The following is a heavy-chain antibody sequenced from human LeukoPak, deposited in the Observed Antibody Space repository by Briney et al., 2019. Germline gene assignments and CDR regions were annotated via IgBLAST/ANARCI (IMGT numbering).Heavy chain of an antibody. CDR3: ARVPDIVVVPAAIHDY. J-gene: IGHJ4*02. D-gene: IGHD2-2*01. Sequence: GASVKASCKASGYTFTSYGISWVRQAPGQGLEWMGWISAYNGNTNYAQKLQGRVTMTTDTSTSTAYMELRSLRSDDTAVYYCARVPDIVVVPAAIHDYWGQGTLVTVSS. CDR1: GYTFTSYG. V-gene: IGHV1-18*01. CDR2: ISAYNGNT.